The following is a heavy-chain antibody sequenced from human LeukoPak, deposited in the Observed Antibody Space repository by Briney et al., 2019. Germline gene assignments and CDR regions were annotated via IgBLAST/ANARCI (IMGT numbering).Heavy chain of an antibody. J-gene: IGHJ4*02. V-gene: IGHV3-11*01. CDR3: ARGMTTVDLDY. CDR1: GFTFSDYY. D-gene: IGHD4-23*01. CDR2: ISSSGSTI. Sequence: PGGSLRLSCAASGFTFSDYYMSWSRQAPGKGLEWVSYISSSGSTIYYADSMKGRFTISRDNAKNSLYLQMNSLRAEDAAVYYCARGMTTVDLDYWGQGTLVTVSS.